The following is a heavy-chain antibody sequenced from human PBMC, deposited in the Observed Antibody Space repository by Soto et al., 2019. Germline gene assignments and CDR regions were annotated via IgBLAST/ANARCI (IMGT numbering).Heavy chain of an antibody. CDR1: GFTFSSYL. J-gene: IGHJ6*04. Sequence: SLRLSCAASGFTFSSYLMHWVRQAPGKGVVWVSRINSDGSSTSYADSVKGRFTISRDNAKNTLYLQMNSLRAEDTAVYYCARDKYDFWSGYGMEVWGNGTPATVSS. CDR3: ARDKYDFWSGYGMEV. CDR2: INSDGSST. V-gene: IGHV3-74*01. D-gene: IGHD3-3*01.